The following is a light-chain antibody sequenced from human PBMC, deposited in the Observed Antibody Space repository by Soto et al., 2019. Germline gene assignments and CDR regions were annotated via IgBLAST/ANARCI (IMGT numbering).Light chain of an antibody. Sequence: EIVLTQSPATLSLSPGERATLSCRASQSVSSYLAWYQQKPGQAPRLLIYDASNRATGIPARFSGSGSGTDFTLTISSLEPEDFAVYDCQQRSNWPFTWTFGQGTKVEIK. CDR2: DAS. J-gene: IGKJ1*01. CDR1: QSVSSY. CDR3: QQRSNWPFTWT. V-gene: IGKV3-11*01.